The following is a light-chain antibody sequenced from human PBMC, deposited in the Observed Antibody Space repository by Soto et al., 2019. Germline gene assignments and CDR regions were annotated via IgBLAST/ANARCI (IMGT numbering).Light chain of an antibody. CDR3: CSYAGSSTLV. V-gene: IGLV2-14*01. CDR2: EVS. Sequence: QSALTQPASVSGSPGQSITISCTGTSSDVGAYNYVSWYQQHPGKAPKLMIYEVSHRPSGVSNRFSGSKSGNTASLTISGLQAEDEADYYCCSYAGSSTLVFGGGTKLTVL. J-gene: IGLJ2*01. CDR1: SSDVGAYNY.